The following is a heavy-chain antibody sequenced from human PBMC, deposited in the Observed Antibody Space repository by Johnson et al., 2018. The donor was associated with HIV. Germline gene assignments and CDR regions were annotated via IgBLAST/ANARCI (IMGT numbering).Heavy chain of an antibody. CDR1: VFNFNTYG. CDR2: IRYDGSSK. Sequence: QVQLVESGGGVVQPGGSLRLSCAASVFNFNTYGMDWVRQAPGKGLEWVAFIRYDGSSKYYADSVKGRFTVSRDNSKNTLYLQMKSLRPEDTAVYYCAKESKWEAGTPHAFELWGQGTLVSGSS. D-gene: IGHD1-26*01. V-gene: IGHV3-30*02. CDR3: AKESKWEAGTPHAFEL. J-gene: IGHJ3*01.